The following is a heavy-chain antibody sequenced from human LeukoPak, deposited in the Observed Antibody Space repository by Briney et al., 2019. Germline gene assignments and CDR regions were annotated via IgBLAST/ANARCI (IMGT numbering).Heavy chain of an antibody. V-gene: IGHV3-21*01. CDR1: GFTFSSYS. CDR3: ARDKKVVPRGGFDP. J-gene: IGHJ5*02. CDR2: ISSSSSYI. Sequence: GGSLRLSCAASGFTFSSYSMNWVRQAPGKGLEWVSSISSSSSYIYYADSVKGRFTISRDNAKNSLYLQMSSLRAEDTAVYYCARDKKVVPRGGFDPWGQGTLVTVSS. D-gene: IGHD2-2*01.